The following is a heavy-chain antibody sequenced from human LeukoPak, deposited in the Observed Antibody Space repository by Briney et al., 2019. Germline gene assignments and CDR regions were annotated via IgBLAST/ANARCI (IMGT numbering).Heavy chain of an antibody. V-gene: IGHV3-30*04. CDR3: AREKGWYYDSSGFMPPDY. D-gene: IGHD3-22*01. Sequence: QSGGSLRLSCAASGFTFSSYAMHWVRQAPGKGLEWVAVISYDGSNKYYADSVKGRFTIPRDNSKNTLYLQMNSLRAEDTAVYYYAREKGWYYDSSGFMPPDYWGQGTLVTVSS. CDR2: ISYDGSNK. J-gene: IGHJ4*02. CDR1: GFTFSSYA.